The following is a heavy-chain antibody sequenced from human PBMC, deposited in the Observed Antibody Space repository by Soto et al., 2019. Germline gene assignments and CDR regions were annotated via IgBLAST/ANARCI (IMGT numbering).Heavy chain of an antibody. CDR2: FESGGSI. CDR3: ARAGVTPHFFDY. J-gene: IGHJ4*02. CDR1: GFSVRTKY. Sequence: PGGSLRLSCAASGFSVRTKYMSWVRQAPGKGLDWVSVFESGGSIYYADSVKGCFIISRDYAKNTVDLQMNSLRVEDTAVYYCARAGVTPHFFDYWGQGTLFTVSS. V-gene: IGHV3-53*01. D-gene: IGHD3-3*02.